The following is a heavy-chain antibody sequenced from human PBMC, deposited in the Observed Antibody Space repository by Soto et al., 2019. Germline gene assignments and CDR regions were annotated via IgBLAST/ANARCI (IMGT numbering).Heavy chain of an antibody. D-gene: IGHD3-16*01. J-gene: IGHJ5*02. CDR1: GAFSSGFY. CDR3: VRDGPKTLRDWFDP. CDR2: IYATGTT. Sequence: PSETLSLTCTVSGAFSSGFYRRWIRKSAGKGLEWIERIYATGTTDYNPSLQRRGMMSVDTSKKQFSLKLRSVTAADTAVYYCVRDGPKTLRDWFDPWGQGISVTVSS. V-gene: IGHV4-4*07.